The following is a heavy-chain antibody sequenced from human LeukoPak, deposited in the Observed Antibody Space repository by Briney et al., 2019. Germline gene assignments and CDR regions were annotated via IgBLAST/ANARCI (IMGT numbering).Heavy chain of an antibody. J-gene: IGHJ3*02. V-gene: IGHV3-21*01. Sequence: PGGSLRLSCAASGFTFSSYAMTWVRQAPGKGLEWVSSFTSMSRTIYYADSVKGRFTISRDNSKNTLYLQMNSLRAEDTAVYYCARDLGTMVRGVIIGAFDIWGQGTMVTVSS. CDR3: ARDLGTMVRGVIIGAFDI. CDR2: FTSMSRTI. CDR1: GFTFSSYA. D-gene: IGHD3-10*01.